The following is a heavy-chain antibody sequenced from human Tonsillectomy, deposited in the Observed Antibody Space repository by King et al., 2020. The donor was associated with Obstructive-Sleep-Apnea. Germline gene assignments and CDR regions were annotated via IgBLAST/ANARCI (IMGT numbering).Heavy chain of an antibody. V-gene: IGHV4-39*07. CDR2: FYYTGRT. D-gene: IGHD6-13*01. J-gene: IGHJ5*02. CDR1: AGSISDSSYS. Sequence: QLQESGPGLVKPSETLSLTCTVSAGSISDSSYSWGWIRQPPGKGLEWIGSFYYTGRTYYNPSPKSRVTISVDTSNNQFSLNLNSVTAADTAVYYCKRERAPGPNWFDPWGQGTLVTVSS. CDR3: KRERAPGPNWFDP.